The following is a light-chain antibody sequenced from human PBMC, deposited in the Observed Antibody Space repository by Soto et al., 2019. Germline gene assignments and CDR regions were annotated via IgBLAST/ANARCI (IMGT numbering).Light chain of an antibody. V-gene: IGLV1-44*01. CDR1: SSNIGSNT. CDR2: SNN. J-gene: IGLJ2*01. Sequence: SVLTQPPSASGTPGQRVTISCSGSSSNIGSNTVNWYQQLPGTAPKLLIYSNNQRPSVVPDRFSGSKSGTSASLAISGLQSEDEADYYCAAWDDSLNGVVFGGGTKVTVL. CDR3: AAWDDSLNGVV.